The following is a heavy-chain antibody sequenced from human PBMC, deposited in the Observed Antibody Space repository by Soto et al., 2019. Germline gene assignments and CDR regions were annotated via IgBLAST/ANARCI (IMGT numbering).Heavy chain of an antibody. CDR3: ASRQVLLWFEESNGDWFDP. V-gene: IGHV4-39*01. Sequence: SETLSLTCTVSGGSISSSSYYWGWIRQPPGKGLEWIGSIYYSGSTYYNPSLKSRVTISVDTSKNQFSLKLSSVTAADTAVYYCASRQVLLWFEESNGDWFDPWGQGTLVTVSS. CDR1: GGSISSSSYY. J-gene: IGHJ5*02. CDR2: IYYSGST. D-gene: IGHD3-10*01.